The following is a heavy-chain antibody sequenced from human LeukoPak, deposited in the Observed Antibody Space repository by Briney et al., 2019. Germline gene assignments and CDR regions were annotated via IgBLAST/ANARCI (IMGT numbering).Heavy chain of an antibody. CDR3: ARGRSGWYPFDY. D-gene: IGHD6-19*01. J-gene: IGHJ4*02. V-gene: IGHV3-7*05. CDR1: GLTFSSYW. Sequence: GGSLRLSCAASGLTFSSYWMSWVRQAPGKGLEWVANIKQDGSEKYYVDSVKGRFTISRDNARNSLYLQMNSLRAEDTAVYYCARGRSGWYPFDYWGQGTLVTVSS. CDR2: IKQDGSEK.